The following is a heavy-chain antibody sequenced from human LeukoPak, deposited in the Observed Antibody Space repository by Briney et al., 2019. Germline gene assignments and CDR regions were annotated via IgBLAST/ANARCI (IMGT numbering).Heavy chain of an antibody. Sequence: TSETLSLTCTVSGGSISSSSYYWGWIRQPPGKGLEWIGSIYYSGSTYYNPSLKSRVTISVDTSKNQFSLKLSSVTAADTAVYYCARRKAILTGYHYYGMDVWGQGTTVTVSS. J-gene: IGHJ6*02. CDR2: IYYSGST. CDR1: GGSISSSSYY. D-gene: IGHD3-9*01. CDR3: ARRKAILTGYHYYGMDV. V-gene: IGHV4-39*01.